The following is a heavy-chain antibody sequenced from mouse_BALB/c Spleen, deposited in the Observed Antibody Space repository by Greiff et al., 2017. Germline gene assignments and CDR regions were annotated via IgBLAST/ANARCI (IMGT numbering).Heavy chain of an antibody. Sequence: EVQGVESGGGLVKPGGSLKLSCAASGFTFSSYAMSWVRQTPEKRLEWVASISSGGSTYYPDSVKGRFTISRDNARNILYLQMSSLRSEDTAMNYCARGGLTTVVRDAMDYWGQGTSVTVSS. J-gene: IGHJ4*01. D-gene: IGHD1-1*01. CDR1: GFTFSSYA. CDR2: ISSGGST. V-gene: IGHV5-6-5*01. CDR3: ARGGLTTVVRDAMDY.